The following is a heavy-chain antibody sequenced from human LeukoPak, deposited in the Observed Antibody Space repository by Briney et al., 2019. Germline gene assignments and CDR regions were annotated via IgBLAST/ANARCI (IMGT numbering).Heavy chain of an antibody. D-gene: IGHD3-16*01. V-gene: IGHV4-59*01. J-gene: IGHJ6*03. CDR2: IYYSGYT. CDR1: GGSISSYY. CDR3: ARETSQKGAHYMDV. Sequence: TETLSLTCTVSGGSISSYYWSWIRQPPGKGLKWIGNIYYSGYTTYSPSLRSRVTISVDTSKNQFSLKLSSVTAADTAVYYCARETSQKGAHYMDVWGKGTTITISS.